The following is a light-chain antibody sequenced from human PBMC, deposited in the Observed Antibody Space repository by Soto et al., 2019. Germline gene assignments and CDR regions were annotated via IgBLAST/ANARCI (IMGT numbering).Light chain of an antibody. V-gene: IGLV2-23*02. CDR3: CSYAGNGAWV. CDR1: AGDVGNYDL. Sequence: QSALTQPASVSGSPGQSITISCAGSAGDVGNYDLLSWYQQIPGKAPKLIIFEVNRRPSGVCDRFSGSKSGNTASLTISGLQAEDEDDFFCCSYAGNGAWVFGGGTKLTVL. J-gene: IGLJ3*02. CDR2: EVN.